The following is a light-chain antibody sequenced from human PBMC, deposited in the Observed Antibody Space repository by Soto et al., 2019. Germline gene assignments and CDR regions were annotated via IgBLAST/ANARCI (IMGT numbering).Light chain of an antibody. CDR1: QSIKNW. CDR2: KAS. CDR3: QQYNSYAQFT. Sequence: DNQMTQAPSTLSASVGDRVPITCRASQSIKNWLAWYQQKPGEAPKLLIYKASTLESGVPSRFSGSGSGTEFTLTISCLQPDDVATYHCQQYNSYAQFTFGPGTKVDIK. V-gene: IGKV1-5*03. J-gene: IGKJ3*01.